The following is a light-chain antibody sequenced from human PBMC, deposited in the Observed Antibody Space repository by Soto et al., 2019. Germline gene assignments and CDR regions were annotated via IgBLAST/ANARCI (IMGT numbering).Light chain of an antibody. CDR1: QSVHND. V-gene: IGKV3-15*01. CDR3: QQYTNRPPLT. J-gene: IGKJ4*01. CDR2: DAS. Sequence: EIVMTQSPATLSVSPGEGATLSCRASQSVHNDLAWYQQKPGQAPRLLIYDASTRATGIPARFSGSGSGTEFTLTISSLQSEDFAVYYCQQYTNRPPLTFGGGTKVEI.